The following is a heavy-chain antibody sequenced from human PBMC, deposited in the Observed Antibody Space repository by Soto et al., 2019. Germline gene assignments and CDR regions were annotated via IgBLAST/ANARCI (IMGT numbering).Heavy chain of an antibody. CDR3: ARGGDCSGGSCYSDY. D-gene: IGHD2-15*01. V-gene: IGHV4-4*02. Sequence: PSETLSLTCAVSGGSISSSNWWSWVRQPPGKGLEWIGEIYHSGSTNYNPSLKSRVTISVDKSKNQFSLKLSSVTAADTAVYYCARGGDCSGGSCYSDYWGRGTLVTVSS. J-gene: IGHJ4*02. CDR1: GGSISSSNW. CDR2: IYHSGST.